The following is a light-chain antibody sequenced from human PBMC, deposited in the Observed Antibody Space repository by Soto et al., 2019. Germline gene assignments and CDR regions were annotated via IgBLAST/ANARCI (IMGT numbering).Light chain of an antibody. CDR3: QQYGGSPGYT. V-gene: IGKV3-20*01. Sequence: EIVLTQSPGTLSLSPGERATLSCRASQSVSSSYLAWYQQKPGQAPRLLIYGASSRATDIPDRFSGTGSGTDFNLTISRLEPEDFAVNYCQQYGGSPGYTFGQGTKLEIK. CDR1: QSVSSSY. CDR2: GAS. J-gene: IGKJ2*01.